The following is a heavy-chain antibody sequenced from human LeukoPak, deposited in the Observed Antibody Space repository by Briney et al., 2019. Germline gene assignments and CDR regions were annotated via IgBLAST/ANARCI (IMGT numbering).Heavy chain of an antibody. CDR3: ARYYGSGSRYDAFDI. V-gene: IGHV4-39*01. CDR2: IYYSGST. Sequence: SETLSLTCTVSGGSISSSSHYWCWIRQPPGKGLEWIGSIYYSGSTYYNPSLKSRVTISVDTSKNQFSLKLSSVTAADTAVYYCARYYGSGSRYDAFDIWGQGTTVTVSS. J-gene: IGHJ3*02. D-gene: IGHD3-10*01. CDR1: GGSISSSSHY.